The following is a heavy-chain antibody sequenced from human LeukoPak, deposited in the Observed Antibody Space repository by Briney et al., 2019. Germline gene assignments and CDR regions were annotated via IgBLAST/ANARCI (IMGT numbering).Heavy chain of an antibody. Sequence: TGGSLRLSCAASGFTVITNDMTWVRQAPGKGLEWVSVLYSDGNTKYADSVQGRFTISRDNSKNTLYLEMNSPSPDDTAVYYCARGVEPLAANTLAYWGQGTLVTVSS. CDR1: GFTVITND. D-gene: IGHD1-14*01. J-gene: IGHJ4*02. V-gene: IGHV3-53*01. CDR3: ARGVEPLAANTLAY. CDR2: LYSDGNT.